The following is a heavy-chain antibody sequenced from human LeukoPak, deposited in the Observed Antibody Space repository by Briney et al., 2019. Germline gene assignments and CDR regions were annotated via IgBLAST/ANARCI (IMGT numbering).Heavy chain of an antibody. Sequence: GGSLRLSCAASGFTFSTYSMNWVRQAPGKGLEWVSSISSSSSYINCADSVKGRFTISRDNAKNSLYLQTNSLRAEDTAVYYCARERVVAACMDVWGQGTTVTVSS. CDR1: GFTFSTYS. CDR2: ISSSSSYI. D-gene: IGHD2-2*01. V-gene: IGHV3-21*01. CDR3: ARERVVAACMDV. J-gene: IGHJ6*02.